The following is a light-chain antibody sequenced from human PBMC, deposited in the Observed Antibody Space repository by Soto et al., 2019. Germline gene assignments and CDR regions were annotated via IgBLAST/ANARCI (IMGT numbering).Light chain of an antibody. Sequence: DIQMTQSPSSLSASVGDRVTITCRASQGIRTSLGWYQQKPGRAPKRLIYAASGLQGGVPSRFSGSGSGTEFTLTISSLQPEDVATYYCLQHYNFSWTFGQGTKVEIK. J-gene: IGKJ1*01. CDR3: LQHYNFSWT. CDR2: AAS. CDR1: QGIRTS. V-gene: IGKV1-17*01.